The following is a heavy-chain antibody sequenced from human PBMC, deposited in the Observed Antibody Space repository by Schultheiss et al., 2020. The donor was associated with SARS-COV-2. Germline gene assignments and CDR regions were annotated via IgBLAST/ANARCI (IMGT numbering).Heavy chain of an antibody. CDR3: ARLGTLSGSIAA. D-gene: IGHD1-26*01. V-gene: IGHV4-39*07. Sequence: SQTLSLTCTVSGGSISSGSYYWSWIRQPPGKVLEWIGEINHSGSTNYNPSLKSRVTISVDTSKNQFSLKLSSVTAADTAVYYCARLGTLSGSIAAWGQGTLVTVSS. CDR2: INHSGST. J-gene: IGHJ5*02. CDR1: GGSISSGSYY.